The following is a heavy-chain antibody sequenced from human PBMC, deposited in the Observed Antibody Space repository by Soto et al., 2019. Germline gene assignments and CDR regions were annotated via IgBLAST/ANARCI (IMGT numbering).Heavy chain of an antibody. Sequence: PSETLSLTCAVYGGSFSGYYWSWIRQPPGKGLEWIGEINHSGGTNYNPSLKSRVTISVDTSKNQFSLKLSSVTAADTAVYYCARENRWWGESEYGYDSYSLTFDYWGQGTLVTVSS. V-gene: IGHV4-34*01. CDR2: INHSGGT. D-gene: IGHD5-18*01. CDR3: ARENRWWGESEYGYDSYSLTFDY. CDR1: GGSFSGYY. J-gene: IGHJ4*02.